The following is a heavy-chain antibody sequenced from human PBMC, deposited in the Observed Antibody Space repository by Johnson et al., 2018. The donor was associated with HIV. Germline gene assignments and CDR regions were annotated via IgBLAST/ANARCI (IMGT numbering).Heavy chain of an antibody. CDR2: ISYDGSNK. J-gene: IGHJ3*02. CDR3: AKDLWGGSYLDVFDI. CDR1: GFTFDDYG. Sequence: VQLVESGGSVVRPGESLRLSCAASGFTFDDYGMSWVRQAPGKGLEWVAVISYDGSNKYNADSVRGRFTISRDTSKNPLYLQMNSLRAEDTAVYRCAKDLWGGSYLDVFDIWGPGTMVTVSS. D-gene: IGHD1-26*01. V-gene: IGHV3-30*18.